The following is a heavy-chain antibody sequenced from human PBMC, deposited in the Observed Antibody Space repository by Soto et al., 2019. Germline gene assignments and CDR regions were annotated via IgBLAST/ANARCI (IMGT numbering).Heavy chain of an antibody. D-gene: IGHD3-22*01. CDR1: GGSISSGGYY. J-gene: IGHJ4*02. CDR3: ARGSNYYDSSGYPRLLDY. Sequence: PSETLSLTCTVSGGSISSGGYYWSWIRQHPGKGLEWIGYIYYSGSTYYNPSLKSRVTISVDTSKNQFSLKLSSVTAADTAVYYCARGSNYYDSSGYPRLLDYWGQGTLVTVSS. V-gene: IGHV4-31*03. CDR2: IYYSGST.